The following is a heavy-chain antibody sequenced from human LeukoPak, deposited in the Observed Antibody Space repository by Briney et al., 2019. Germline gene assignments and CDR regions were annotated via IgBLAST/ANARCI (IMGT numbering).Heavy chain of an antibody. CDR1: GFTFSSYS. D-gene: IGHD6-13*01. CDR3: AREERIAAAGGPFDY. Sequence: PGGSLRLSCAASGFTFSSYSMNWVRQAPGKGLEWVSSISSSSSYIYNADSVKGRFTISRDNAKNSLYLQMNSLRAEDTAVYYCAREERIAAAGGPFDYWGQGTLVTVSS. J-gene: IGHJ4*02. CDR2: ISSSSSYI. V-gene: IGHV3-21*01.